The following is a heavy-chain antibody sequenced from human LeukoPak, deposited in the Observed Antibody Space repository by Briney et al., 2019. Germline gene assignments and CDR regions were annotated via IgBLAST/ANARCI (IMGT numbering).Heavy chain of an antibody. V-gene: IGHV4-31*03. D-gene: IGHD2/OR15-2a*01. CDR2: IYYSGST. Sequence: SQTLSLTCTVSGGSISSGGYYWSWIRQHPGRGREWLGYIYYSGSTYYNPSLKSRATISVDTSKNQFPLKLSSVTAADTAVYYCARDSTHYYYYGMDVWGQGTTVTVSS. J-gene: IGHJ6*02. CDR3: ARDSTHYYYYGMDV. CDR1: GGSISSGGYY.